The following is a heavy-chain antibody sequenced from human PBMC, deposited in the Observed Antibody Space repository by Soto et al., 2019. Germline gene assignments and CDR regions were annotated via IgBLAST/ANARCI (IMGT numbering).Heavy chain of an antibody. Sequence: GGSLRLSCAASGFTFSSYGMHWVRQAPGKGLEWVAVISYDGSNKYYADSVKGRFTISRDNSKNTLYLQMNSLRAEDTAVYYCAKELAQQLNAFDIWGQGTMVTVSS. V-gene: IGHV3-30*18. CDR1: GFTFSSYG. CDR2: ISYDGSNK. D-gene: IGHD6-13*01. J-gene: IGHJ3*02. CDR3: AKELAQQLNAFDI.